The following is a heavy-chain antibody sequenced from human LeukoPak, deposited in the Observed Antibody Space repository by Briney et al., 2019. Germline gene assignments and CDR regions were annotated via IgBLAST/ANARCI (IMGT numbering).Heavy chain of an antibody. CDR3: AKRLIFGVVTRTYYFDY. D-gene: IGHD3-3*01. V-gene: IGHV3-30*18. CDR1: GFTFSTYA. CDR2: VSYDGNHK. J-gene: IGHJ4*02. Sequence: GGSLRLSCAASGFTFSTYAMHWVRQAPGKGLEWVAVVSYDGNHKYYADSVKGRFTISRDNSKNTLYLQMNSLRAEDTAVYYCAKRLIFGVVTRTYYFDYWGQGTLVTVSS.